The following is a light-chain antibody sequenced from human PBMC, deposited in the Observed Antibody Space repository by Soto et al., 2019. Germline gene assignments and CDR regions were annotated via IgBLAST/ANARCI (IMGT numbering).Light chain of an antibody. CDR1: SSDVGGYKY. J-gene: IGLJ1*01. CDR3: SSYTSSSSHYV. Sequence: QSVLTQPVSVSESPGRSITIYCTGTSSDVGGYKYVSWYQQHPGKAPKLMIYEVSTRPSGVSNRFSGSKSGNTASLTISGLQAEDEADYYCSSYTSSSSHYVFGTGTKVTVL. CDR2: EVS. V-gene: IGLV2-14*01.